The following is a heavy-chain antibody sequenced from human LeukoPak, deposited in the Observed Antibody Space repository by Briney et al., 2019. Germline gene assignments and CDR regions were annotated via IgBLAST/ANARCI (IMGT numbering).Heavy chain of an antibody. V-gene: IGHV4-59*08. CDR2: IYYSGAT. D-gene: IGHD3-22*01. CDR1: GGSINNYY. J-gene: IGHJ4*02. Sequence: SETLSLTCSVSGGSINNYYWSWVRQPPGKGLENVGYIYYSGATNYSPSLKSRVTMSVDASNNQFSLQLSSVTAADTAIYYCARFSRYDNDGRYLDLWGQGTLVTVSS. CDR3: ARFSRYDNDGRYLDL.